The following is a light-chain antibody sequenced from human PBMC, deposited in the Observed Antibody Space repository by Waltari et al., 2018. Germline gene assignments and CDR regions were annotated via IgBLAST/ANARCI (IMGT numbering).Light chain of an antibody. J-gene: IGKJ2*01. Sequence: EIVMTQSPATLSVSPGARAPLSCRASQSVDSNLAGYQQKPGQPPRLLLYGASTRATGVPARFSGSGSGTEFTLTISSLQSADFAVYYCQQYYNWPYTFGQGTKLEIK. CDR3: QQYYNWPYT. V-gene: IGKV3-15*01. CDR1: QSVDSN. CDR2: GAS.